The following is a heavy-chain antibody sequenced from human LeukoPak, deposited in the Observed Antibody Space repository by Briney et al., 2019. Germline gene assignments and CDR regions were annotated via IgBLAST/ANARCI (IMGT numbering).Heavy chain of an antibody. Sequence: SQTLSLTCTVSGGSLSSGGSYWSWIRQHPGKGLEWIGYIYYSGSTYYNPSLKSRVTISVDTSKNQFSLKLSSVTAADTAVYYCARAHGSGYDPPSFDYWGQGTLVTVSS. CDR3: ARAHGSGYDPPSFDY. J-gene: IGHJ4*02. CDR2: IYYSGST. V-gene: IGHV4-31*03. D-gene: IGHD5-12*01. CDR1: GGSLSSGGSY.